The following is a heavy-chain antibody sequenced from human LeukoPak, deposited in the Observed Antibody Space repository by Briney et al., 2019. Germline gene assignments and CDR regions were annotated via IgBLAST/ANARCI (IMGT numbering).Heavy chain of an antibody. Sequence: TSETLSLTCTVSGGSISSYYWSWIRQPAGKGLEWIGRISSSGSTNYNPSLKSRLTISIDTSKNQFSLKLTSVTAADTAVYYCARGDKPGQGFDFWGQGTLVTVSS. CDR1: GGSISSYY. CDR2: ISSSGST. D-gene: IGHD2-15*01. V-gene: IGHV4-4*07. J-gene: IGHJ4*02. CDR3: ARGDKPGQGFDF.